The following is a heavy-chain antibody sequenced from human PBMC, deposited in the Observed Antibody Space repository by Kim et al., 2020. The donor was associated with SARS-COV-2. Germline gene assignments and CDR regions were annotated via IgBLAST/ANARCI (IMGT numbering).Heavy chain of an antibody. D-gene: IGHD6-19*01. V-gene: IGHV1-46*01. J-gene: IGHJ5*02. CDR3: ARDRRGAVAMFDP. Sequence: YAQKFQGRDTMTGDTSTSTVYMELGSLGSEDTAVYYCARDRRGAVAMFDPWGQGTLVTVSS.